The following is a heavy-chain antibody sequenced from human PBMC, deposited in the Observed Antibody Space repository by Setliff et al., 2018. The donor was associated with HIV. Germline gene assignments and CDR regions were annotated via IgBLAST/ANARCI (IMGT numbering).Heavy chain of an antibody. J-gene: IGHJ4*02. CDR2: ISANGIST. CDR1: GFTFSSHA. D-gene: IGHD1-26*01. Sequence: GGSLRLSCAASGFTFSSHAMSWVRQAPGKGLEWLSGISANGISTYYADSVKGRLTISRNNAKNALYLFMHSLRAEDTAVYFCAPRSGLVGTTPAAVDHWGQGTLVTVSS. CDR3: APRSGLVGTTPAAVDH. V-gene: IGHV3-23*01.